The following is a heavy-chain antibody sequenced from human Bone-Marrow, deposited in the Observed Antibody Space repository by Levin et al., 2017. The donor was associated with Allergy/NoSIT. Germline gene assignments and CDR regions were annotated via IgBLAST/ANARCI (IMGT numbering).Heavy chain of an antibody. D-gene: IGHD4-17*01. CDR2: IIPILGAA. Sequence: ASVKVSCKASGGSFSSHIINWVRQAPGQGLEWMGGIIPILGAANYAQKFQGRATITADKATSTAYLELRSLRSEDTAVYYCARGEKDYDTYLTLLEYFQHWGQGTLVTVSS. J-gene: IGHJ1*01. V-gene: IGHV1-69*08. CDR1: GGSFSSHI. CDR3: ARGEKDYDTYLTLLEYFQH.